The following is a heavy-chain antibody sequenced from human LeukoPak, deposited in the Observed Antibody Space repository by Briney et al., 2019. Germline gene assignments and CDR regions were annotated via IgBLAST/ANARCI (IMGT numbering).Heavy chain of an antibody. Sequence: GGSLRLSCAASGFTFSSYAMTWVRQAPGKGLEWVSSISVNGGTTYYADSVKGRFTISRDSSKNTLYLQMNSLRAEDTAVYYCVEGGGNVRRYFEYWGQGTLVTVSS. D-gene: IGHD4-23*01. CDR2: ISVNGGTT. CDR1: GFTFSSYA. V-gene: IGHV3-23*01. J-gene: IGHJ4*02. CDR3: VEGGGNVRRYFEY.